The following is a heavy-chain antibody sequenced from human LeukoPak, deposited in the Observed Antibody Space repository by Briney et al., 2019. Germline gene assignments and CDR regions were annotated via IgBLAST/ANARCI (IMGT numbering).Heavy chain of an antibody. CDR3: ARLAYYYDSSGSGPF. D-gene: IGHD3-22*01. J-gene: IGHJ4*02. CDR2: MNPNSGNT. Sequence: ASVKVSCKASGYTFTSYGISWVRQAPGQGLEWMGWMNPNSGNTGYAQKFQSRVTMTRNTSISTAYMELSSLRSEDTAVYYCARLAYYYDSSGSGPFWGQGTLVTVSS. CDR1: GYTFTSYG. V-gene: IGHV1-8*02.